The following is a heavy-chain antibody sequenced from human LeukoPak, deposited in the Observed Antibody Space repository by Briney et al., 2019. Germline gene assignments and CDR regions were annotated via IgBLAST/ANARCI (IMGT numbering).Heavy chain of an antibody. Sequence: SQTLSLTCTVSGGSISSGDYYLGWIRQPPGKGLEWIGYIYYSGSTYYNPSLKSRVTISVDTSKNQFSLKLSSVTAADTAVYYSTSQTIDLWFGIVYWGQGTLVTVSS. D-gene: IGHD3-10*01. CDR2: IYYSGST. J-gene: IGHJ4*02. CDR3: TSQTIDLWFGIVY. CDR1: GGSISSGDYY. V-gene: IGHV4-30-4*01.